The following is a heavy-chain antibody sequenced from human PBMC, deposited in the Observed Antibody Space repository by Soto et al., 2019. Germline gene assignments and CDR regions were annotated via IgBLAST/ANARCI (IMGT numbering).Heavy chain of an antibody. CDR3: ARDLGYSSGSRDDAFDI. J-gene: IGHJ3*02. V-gene: IGHV1-69*01. D-gene: IGHD6-19*01. CDR1: GGTFSSYA. Sequence: QVQLVQSGAEVKKPGSSVKVSCKASGGTFSSYAISWVRQAPGQGLEWMGGIIPIFGTANYAQKIQGRVTITADESTSTAYMELSSLRSEDTAVYYCARDLGYSSGSRDDAFDIWGQGTMVTVSS. CDR2: IIPIFGTA.